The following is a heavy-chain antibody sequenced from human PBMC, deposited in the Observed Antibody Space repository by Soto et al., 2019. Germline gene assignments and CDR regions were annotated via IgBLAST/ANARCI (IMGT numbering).Heavy chain of an antibody. V-gene: IGHV4-39*01. Sequence: SETLSLTCTVSGDSITSNSYFWAWIRQPPGKGPEWIGSIYYSGTTYYNPSLKSRVTISVDRSKNQFSLKLSSVTAADTAVYYCARHHDSWGQGTLVTVSS. J-gene: IGHJ4*02. CDR2: IYYSGTT. CDR1: GDSITSNSYF. CDR3: ARHHDS.